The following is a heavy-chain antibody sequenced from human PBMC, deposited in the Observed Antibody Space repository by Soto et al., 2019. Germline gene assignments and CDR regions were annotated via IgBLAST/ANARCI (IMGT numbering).Heavy chain of an antibody. CDR3: ARDLRFVDLLYYCDS. CDR1: GFTFGDYY. V-gene: IGHV3-11*01. J-gene: IGHJ4*02. CDR2: IGSTGTTI. Sequence: CETSGFTFGDYYMSWIRQAPGRGLEWVSLIGSTGTTIYYADSVKGRFTISRDNVRSTLFLMMNNLRSEDTAVYYCARDLRFVDLLYYCDSWGQGTLVTVSS. D-gene: IGHD3-10*01.